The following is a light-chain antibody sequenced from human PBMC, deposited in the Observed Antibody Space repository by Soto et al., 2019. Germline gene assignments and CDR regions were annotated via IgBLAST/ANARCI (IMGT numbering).Light chain of an antibody. CDR2: GAS. CDR3: QQYGSSLWT. V-gene: IGKV3-20*01. Sequence: EIVLTQSPGPLSLSPGERATLSCRASQSVSSTNLAWYQQKPGQAPRLLIYGASSRATGIPDRFSGSGSGTDFTLTISRLEPEDFAVYYCQQYGSSLWTFAQGTKVEIK. CDR1: QSVSSTN. J-gene: IGKJ1*01.